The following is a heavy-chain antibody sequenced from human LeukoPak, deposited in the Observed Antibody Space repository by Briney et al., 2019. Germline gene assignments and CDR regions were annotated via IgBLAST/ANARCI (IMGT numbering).Heavy chain of an antibody. Sequence: GGSLRLSCAVSGFTFSSYSMTWVRQAPGKGLEWVSSISSSSGYKYYADSVKGRFTISRDNAKNSLYLQMDSLRAEDAAVYYCARTSGESTAALRAPFDYWGQGTLATVSS. CDR3: ARTSGESTAALRAPFDY. CDR1: GFTFSSYS. J-gene: IGHJ4*02. V-gene: IGHV3-21*01. CDR2: ISSSSGYK. D-gene: IGHD6-6*01.